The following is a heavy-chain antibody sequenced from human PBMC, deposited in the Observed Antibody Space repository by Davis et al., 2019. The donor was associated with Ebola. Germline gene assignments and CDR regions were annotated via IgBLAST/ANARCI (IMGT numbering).Heavy chain of an antibody. J-gene: IGHJ4*02. Sequence: GGSLRLSCAVSGFTFSNYNMNWVRQTPGKGLEWVSHISDDSSSTYYADSVKGRFTISRDNSKNTLYLQMNSLRAEDTAVYYCAKVDCSGGSCYGFDYWGQGTLVTVSS. D-gene: IGHD2-15*01. CDR3: AKVDCSGGSCYGFDY. CDR2: ISDDSSST. CDR1: GFTFSNYN. V-gene: IGHV3-23*01.